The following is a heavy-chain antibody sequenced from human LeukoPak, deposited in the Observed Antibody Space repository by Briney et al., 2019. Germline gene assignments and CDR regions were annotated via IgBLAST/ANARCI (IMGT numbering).Heavy chain of an antibody. J-gene: IGHJ4*02. CDR2: ISSSGDHI. CDR3: AKENSGSLTTPLDY. D-gene: IGHD1-26*01. Sequence: PGGSLRLSCAASGFTFTRHTMSWVRQAPGKGLEWVSSISSSGDHIYYADSLKGRFTISRDNSKNTLYLQMSSLRAEDTAVYYCAKENSGSLTTPLDYWGQGTLVTVSS. CDR1: GFTFTRHT. V-gene: IGHV3-21*01.